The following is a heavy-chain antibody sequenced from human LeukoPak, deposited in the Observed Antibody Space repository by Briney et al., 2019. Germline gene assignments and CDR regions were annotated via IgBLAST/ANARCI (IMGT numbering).Heavy chain of an antibody. CDR3: AATSTVTTGGSYYGMDV. CDR2: IVVASGHT. Sequence: SVKVSCTASGFTFATSAVQWVRQARGQRLEWIGWIVVASGHTNYAQRFHERVTIIRDMSTSTAYMDLSSLRSEDTAVYYCAATSTVTTGGSYYGMDVWGQGTTVTVSS. J-gene: IGHJ6*02. D-gene: IGHD4-17*01. CDR1: GFTFATSA. V-gene: IGHV1-58*01.